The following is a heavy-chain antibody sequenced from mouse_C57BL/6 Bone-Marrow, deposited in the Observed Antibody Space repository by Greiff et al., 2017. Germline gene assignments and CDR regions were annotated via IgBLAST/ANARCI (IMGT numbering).Heavy chain of an antibody. CDR1: GYTFTDYE. Sequence: VQLQQSGAELVRPGASVTLSCKASGYTFTDYEMHWVKQTPVHGLEWIGAIDPETGGTAYNQKFKGKAILTADTASSTAYRERRSLRSEDSAVYYCTRSRGREDYFDYWGQGTTRTVSA. CDR3: TRSRGREDYFDY. J-gene: IGHJ2*01. CDR2: IDPETGGT. V-gene: IGHV1-15*01.